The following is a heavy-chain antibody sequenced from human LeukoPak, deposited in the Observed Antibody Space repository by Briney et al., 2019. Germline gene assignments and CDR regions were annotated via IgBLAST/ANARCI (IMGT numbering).Heavy chain of an antibody. V-gene: IGHV4-59*01. CDR2: IYYSGST. CDR1: GGSISSYY. CDR3: ARVGRWLQGDYFDY. Sequence: SETLSLTCTVSGGSISSYYWSWLRQPPGKGLEWVGYIYYSGSTNYNPSLKSRVTISVDTSKNQFSLKLSSVTAADTAVYYCARVGRWLQGDYFDYWGQGTLVTVSS. J-gene: IGHJ4*02. D-gene: IGHD5-24*01.